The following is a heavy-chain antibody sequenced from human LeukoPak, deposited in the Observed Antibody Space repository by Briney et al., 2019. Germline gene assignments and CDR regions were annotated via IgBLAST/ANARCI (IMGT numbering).Heavy chain of an antibody. Sequence: SETLSLTCTVSGGSISSYYWSWIGQPPGKGLEWIGYIYYSGSTNYNPSLKSRVTISVDTSKNQFSLKLSSVTAADTAVYYCARETWYSSGWYVGYFDYWGQGTLVTVSS. V-gene: IGHV4-59*01. J-gene: IGHJ4*02. CDR2: IYYSGST. CDR3: ARETWYSSGWYVGYFDY. D-gene: IGHD6-19*01. CDR1: GGSISSYY.